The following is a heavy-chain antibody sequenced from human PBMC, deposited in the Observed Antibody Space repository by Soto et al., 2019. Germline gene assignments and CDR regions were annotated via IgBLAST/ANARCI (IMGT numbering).Heavy chain of an antibody. J-gene: IGHJ6*02. CDR2: IIPIFGTA. D-gene: IGHD2-2*01. Sequence: SVKVSCKASGGTFSSYAISWVRQAPGQGLEWMGGIIPIFGTADYAQKFQGRVTITADESTSTAYMELSSLRSEDTAVYYCASHSSLRGYCISTSCYGYYYGMDVWGQGTTVTFSS. CDR1: GGTFSSYA. V-gene: IGHV1-69*13. CDR3: ASHSSLRGYCISTSCYGYYYGMDV.